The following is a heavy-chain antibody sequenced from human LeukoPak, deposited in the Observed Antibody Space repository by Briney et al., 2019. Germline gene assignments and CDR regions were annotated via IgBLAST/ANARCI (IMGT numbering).Heavy chain of an antibody. CDR3: ARDKVGGVVAASPFDP. D-gene: IGHD2-15*01. CDR1: GFTFSSYW. CDR2: IKQDGSEK. Sequence: GGSLRLSCAASGFTFSSYWMSWVRQAPGKGLEWVANIKQDGSEKYYVHSVQGRFTISRDNAKNSLYLQMNSLRAEDTAVYYCARDKVGGVVAASPFDPWGQGTLVTVSS. V-gene: IGHV3-7*01. J-gene: IGHJ5*02.